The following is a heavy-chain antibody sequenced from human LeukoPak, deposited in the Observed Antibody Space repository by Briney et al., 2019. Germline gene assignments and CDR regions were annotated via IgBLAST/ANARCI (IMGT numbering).Heavy chain of an antibody. V-gene: IGHV4-34*01. J-gene: IGHJ4*02. CDR2: INHSGSA. D-gene: IGHD6-13*01. Sequence: SETLSLTCAVYSGSFRGYYWSWIRQPPGKGLEWIGKINHSGSADYNPSLKSRVTISLDTSKTQFSLQLSSVTAADMAVYYCARGRIAAVWGQGTLVTVSS. CDR3: ARGRIAAV. CDR1: SGSFRGYY.